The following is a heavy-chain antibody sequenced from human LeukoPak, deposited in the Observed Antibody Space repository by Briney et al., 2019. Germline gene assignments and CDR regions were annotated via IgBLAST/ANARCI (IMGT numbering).Heavy chain of an antibody. CDR2: ISGSGGST. D-gene: IGHD3-16*02. Sequence: GGSLRLSCAASGFTFSSYAMSWVRQAPGKGLEWVSAISGSGGSTHYADSVKGRFTISRDNSKNTLYLQMNSLRAEDTAVYYCAKAIYDYVWGSYRYTDYWGQGTLVTVCS. CDR1: GFTFSSYA. J-gene: IGHJ4*02. V-gene: IGHV3-23*01. CDR3: AKAIYDYVWGSYRYTDY.